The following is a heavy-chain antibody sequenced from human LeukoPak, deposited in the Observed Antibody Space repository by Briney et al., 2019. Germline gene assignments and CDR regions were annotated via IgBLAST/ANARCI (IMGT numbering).Heavy chain of an antibody. V-gene: IGHV3-23*01. Sequence: GGTLSLSCTVSGFTFNIYGMPWVRRAPGEGVEWVSGISGSDGSTYHADSVKGRFTISRDNSKNTLYLQMNSLRVEDTAVYYCAKNIGGLDYWGQGTLVTVSS. CDR1: GFTFNIYG. CDR3: AKNIGGLDY. CDR2: ISGSDGST. D-gene: IGHD4-23*01. J-gene: IGHJ4*02.